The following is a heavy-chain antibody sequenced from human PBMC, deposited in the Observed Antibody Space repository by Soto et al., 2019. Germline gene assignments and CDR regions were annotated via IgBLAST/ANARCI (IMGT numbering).Heavy chain of an antibody. V-gene: IGHV1-69*06. J-gene: IGHJ6*01. D-gene: IGHD6-13*01. Sequence: SAKVSCKASGGTFSSYAISWVRQAPGQGLEWMGGIIPIFGTANYAQKFQGRVTITADKSTSTAYMELSSLRSGDTAVYYCARDWDSSRWPSYYYYYYGMDVWG. CDR2: IIPIFGTA. CDR1: GGTFSSYA. CDR3: ARDWDSSRWPSYYYYYYGMDV.